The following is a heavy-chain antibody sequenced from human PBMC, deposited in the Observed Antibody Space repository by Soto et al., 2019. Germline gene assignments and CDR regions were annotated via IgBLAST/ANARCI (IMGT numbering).Heavy chain of an antibody. CDR3: ARDGDYGDFFPFDY. J-gene: IGHJ4*02. CDR1: GGSISSYY. D-gene: IGHD4-17*01. CDR2: IYYSGST. V-gene: IGHV4-59*01. Sequence: KASETLSLTCTVSGGSISSYYWSWIRQPPGKGLEWIGYIYYSGSTNYNPSLKSRVTISVDTSKNQFSLKLSSVTAADTAVYYCARDGDYGDFFPFDYWGQGTLVTVSS.